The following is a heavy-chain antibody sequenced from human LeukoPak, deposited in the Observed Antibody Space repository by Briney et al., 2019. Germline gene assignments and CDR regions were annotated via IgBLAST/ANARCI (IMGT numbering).Heavy chain of an antibody. V-gene: IGHV4-39*01. J-gene: IGHJ4*02. CDR1: GGSISSSSYY. D-gene: IGHD5-18*01. CDR3: ARLDTAMVPY. Sequence: SETLSLTCTVSGGSISSSSYYWGWIRQPPGKGLEWIGSIYYSGSTYYNPSLKGRVTISVDTSKNQFSLKLSSVAAADTAVYYCARLDTAMVPYWGQGTLVTVSS. CDR2: IYYSGST.